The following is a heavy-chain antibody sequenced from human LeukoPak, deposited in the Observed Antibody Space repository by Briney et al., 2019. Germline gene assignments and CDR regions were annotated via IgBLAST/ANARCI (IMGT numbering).Heavy chain of an antibody. CDR1: GFTFSSYW. D-gene: IGHD5-18*01. J-gene: IGHJ4*02. CDR2: IKQDGSEK. Sequence: GGSLRLSCAASGFTFSSYWMSWVRQAPGKGLEWVANIKQDGSEKYYVDSVKGRFTISRDNSKNTLYLQMNSLRAEDTAVYYCAKAAPPDTAMVSQLDYWGQGTLVTVSS. CDR3: AKAAPPDTAMVSQLDY. V-gene: IGHV3-7*03.